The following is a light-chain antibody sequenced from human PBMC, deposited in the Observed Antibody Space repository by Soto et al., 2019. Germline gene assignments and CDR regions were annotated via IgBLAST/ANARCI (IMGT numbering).Light chain of an antibody. V-gene: IGKV3-20*01. Sequence: EIMLTQSPGTLSLSPGERATLSCWASQSVSSTYLAWYQQKPGQAPRLLISGASSRATGIPDRFSGSGSGADFTLTITRLEPEDFAVYYCQQYGSSPKTFGQGTKVDI. CDR3: QQYGSSPKT. CDR1: QSVSSTY. J-gene: IGKJ1*01. CDR2: GAS.